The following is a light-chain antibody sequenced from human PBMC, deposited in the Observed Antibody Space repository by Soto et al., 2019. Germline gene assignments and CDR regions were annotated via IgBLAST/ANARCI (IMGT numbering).Light chain of an antibody. Sequence: DLVMTQSPLSLPVTPGEPASISCRSSQSLLHSNGYNYLDWYLQKPGQSPQLLIYLGSSRASGVPDRFSGSGSGTDFTLKISRVEAEDVGVYYCMQALQTPWTFDQGTKVEIK. CDR3: MQALQTPWT. V-gene: IGKV2-28*01. J-gene: IGKJ1*01. CDR1: QSLLHSNGYNY. CDR2: LGS.